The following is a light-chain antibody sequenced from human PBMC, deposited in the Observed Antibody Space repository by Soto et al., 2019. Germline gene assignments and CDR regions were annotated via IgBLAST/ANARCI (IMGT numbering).Light chain of an antibody. CDR1: SSDVGGYNY. J-gene: IGLJ2*01. Sequence: QSVLTQPPSASGSPGQSVTISCTGSSSDVGGYNYVSWYQQHPGKAPKLMIYEVSKRPSGVPDRLSGSKSGNTASLPVSGLQAEDEDDYYCSSYGGSNTEVFGGGTKLTVL. CDR2: EVS. CDR3: SSYGGSNTEV. V-gene: IGLV2-8*01.